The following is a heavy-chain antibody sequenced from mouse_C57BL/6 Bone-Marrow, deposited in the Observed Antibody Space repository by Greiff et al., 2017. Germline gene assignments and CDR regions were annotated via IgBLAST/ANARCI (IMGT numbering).Heavy chain of an antibody. CDR3: ARRGDCYFDY. CDR1: GYTFTSYW. Sequence: QVQLQQPGAELVRPGTSVKLSCKASGYTFTSYWMHWVKQRPGQGLEWIGVIDPSDSYTNYNQKFKGKATLTVDTSSSPAYMQLSSLTSEDSAVYYCARRGDCYFDYWGQGTTLTVSS. D-gene: IGHD3-3*01. J-gene: IGHJ2*01. CDR2: IDPSDSYT. V-gene: IGHV1-59*01.